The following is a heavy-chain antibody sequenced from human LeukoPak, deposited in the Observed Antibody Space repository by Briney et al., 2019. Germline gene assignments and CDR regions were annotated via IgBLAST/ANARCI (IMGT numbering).Heavy chain of an antibody. V-gene: IGHV3-48*03. J-gene: IGHJ4*02. Sequence: QPRGSLRLSCAASGFSFGSFEMNWVRQAPGKGLEWVSYISSSGSTIDYADSVKGRFTISRDNAKNSLYLQMNSLRAEDTAVYYCAREEGLDYWGQGTLVTVSS. CDR3: AREEGLDY. D-gene: IGHD5-12*01. CDR2: ISSSGSTI. CDR1: GFSFGSFE.